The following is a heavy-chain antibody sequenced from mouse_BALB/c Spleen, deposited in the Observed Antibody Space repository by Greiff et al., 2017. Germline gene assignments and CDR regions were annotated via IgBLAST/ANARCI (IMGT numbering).Heavy chain of an antibody. Sequence: VQLQQSGPELMKPGASVKISCKASGYSFTSYYMHWVKQSHGKSLEWIGYIDPFNGGTSYNQKFKGKATLTVDKSSSTAYMHLSSLTSEDAAVYYCASYGYDSYLDYWGQGTTLTVSS. CDR2: IDPFNGGT. D-gene: IGHD2-2*01. CDR3: ASYGYDSYLDY. CDR1: GYSFTSYY. J-gene: IGHJ2*01. V-gene: IGHV1S135*01.